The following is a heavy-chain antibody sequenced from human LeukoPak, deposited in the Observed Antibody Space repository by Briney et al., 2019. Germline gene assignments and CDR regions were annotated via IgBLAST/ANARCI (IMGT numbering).Heavy chain of an antibody. CDR1: GYMFTGYY. Sequence: ASVKVSCKASGYMFTGYYIHWVRQAPGQGLEWMGWINPNSGGTNYAQKFQGRVTMTRDTSISTAYIELSRLRSDDTAVYYCARASSSWPAYYFDYWGQGTLVTVSS. J-gene: IGHJ4*02. D-gene: IGHD6-13*01. CDR2: INPNSGGT. V-gene: IGHV1-2*02. CDR3: ARASSSWPAYYFDY.